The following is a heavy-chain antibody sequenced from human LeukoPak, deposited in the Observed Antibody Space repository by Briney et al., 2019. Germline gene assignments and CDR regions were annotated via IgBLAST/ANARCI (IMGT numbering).Heavy chain of an antibody. CDR2: IYYSGST. CDR3: ATGGNSRVVGAFDI. J-gene: IGHJ3*02. D-gene: IGHD4-23*01. V-gene: IGHV4-34*01. Sequence: SETLSLTCAVSGGSFSGYFWSWIRQPPGKGLEWIGSIYYSGSTYYNPSLKSRVTISVDTSKDQFSLKLSSVTAADTAVYYCATGGNSRVVGAFDIWGQGTMVTVSS. CDR1: GGSFSGYF.